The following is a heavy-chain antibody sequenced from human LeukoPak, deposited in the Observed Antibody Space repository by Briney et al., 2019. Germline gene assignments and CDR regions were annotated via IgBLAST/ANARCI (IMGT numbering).Heavy chain of an antibody. J-gene: IGHJ4*02. D-gene: IGHD5-12*01. Sequence: GGSLRLSCAASRFTFSSYALSGVRQAPGKGLEWVSVISGSGETTYYADSVKGRFTISRDNSKNTLYLQMNSLRAEDTAVYYCATLPEWLRFASGWIDYWGQGTLVTVSS. CDR3: ATLPEWLRFASGWIDY. V-gene: IGHV3-23*01. CDR2: ISGSGETT. CDR1: RFTFSSYA.